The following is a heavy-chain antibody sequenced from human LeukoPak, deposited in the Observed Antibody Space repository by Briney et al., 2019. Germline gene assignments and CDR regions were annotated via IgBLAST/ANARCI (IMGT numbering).Heavy chain of an antibody. D-gene: IGHD2-2*01. CDR1: GGSISSSSYY. CDR2: IYYSGST. Sequence: SETLSLTCTVSGGSISSSSYYWGWIRQPPGKGLEWIGSIYYSGSTNYNPSLKSRVTISVDTSKNQFSLKLSSVTAADTAVYYCARTDCSSTSCYDWNFDYWGQGTLVTVSS. V-gene: IGHV4-39*07. CDR3: ARTDCSSTSCYDWNFDY. J-gene: IGHJ4*02.